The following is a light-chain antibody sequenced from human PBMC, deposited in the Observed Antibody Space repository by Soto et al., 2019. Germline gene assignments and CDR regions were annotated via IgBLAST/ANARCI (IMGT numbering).Light chain of an antibody. V-gene: IGKV1-12*01. Sequence: DIQMTQSPSSVSASVGGRVTITCRASQGISSWLAWYQKKPGKAPNLLIYAASSLQSGVPSRFSGSESGTDFTLTISSLQPEDCAIYFCQQANSFPITFGQGTRLEI. CDR3: QQANSFPIT. CDR2: AAS. J-gene: IGKJ5*01. CDR1: QGISSW.